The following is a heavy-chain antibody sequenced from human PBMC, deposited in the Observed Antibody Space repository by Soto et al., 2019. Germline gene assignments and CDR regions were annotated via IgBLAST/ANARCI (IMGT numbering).Heavy chain of an antibody. CDR1: GFSLSTSGVG. CDR3: VHKGGGDRILDY. J-gene: IGHJ4*02. V-gene: IGHV2-5*02. CDR2: IYWDDYK. Sequence: ITLKESGPALVKPTQTLTLTCTFSGFSLSTSGVGVGWIRQPPGEALEWLALIYWDDYKHFSPSLESRLTITKDTPKNQVVLTIANMDPVETATYYRVHKGGGDRILDYWGQGTLVTVSS. D-gene: IGHD3-16*01.